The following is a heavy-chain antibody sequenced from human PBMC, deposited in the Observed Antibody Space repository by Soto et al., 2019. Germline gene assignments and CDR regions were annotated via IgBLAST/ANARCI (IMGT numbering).Heavy chain of an antibody. J-gene: IGHJ4*02. CDR2: ISGSGGST. D-gene: IGHD3-10*01. Sequence: GGSLRLSCAASGFTFSSYAMSWVRQAPGKGLEWVSAISGSGGSTYYADSVKGRFTISRDNSKNTLYLQMNSLRAEDTAVYYCATSTSTTMVRGVIAPRFDYWGQGTLVTVSS. CDR3: ATSTSTTMVRGVIAPRFDY. CDR1: GFTFSSYA. V-gene: IGHV3-23*01.